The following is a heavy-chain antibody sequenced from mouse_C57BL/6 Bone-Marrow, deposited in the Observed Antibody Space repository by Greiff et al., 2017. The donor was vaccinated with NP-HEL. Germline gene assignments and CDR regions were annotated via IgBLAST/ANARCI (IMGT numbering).Heavy chain of an antibody. V-gene: IGHV1-12*01. CDR3: ASSDYYGSSFPSFDV. CDR2: IYPGNGDT. Sequence: QVQLKQSGAELVRPGASVKMSCKASGYTFTSYNMHWVKQTPRQGLEWIGAIYPGNGDTSYNQKFKGKATLTVDKSSSTAYMQLSSLTSEDSAVYYCASSDYYGSSFPSFDVWGTGTTVTVSS. J-gene: IGHJ1*03. CDR1: GYTFTSYN. D-gene: IGHD1-1*01.